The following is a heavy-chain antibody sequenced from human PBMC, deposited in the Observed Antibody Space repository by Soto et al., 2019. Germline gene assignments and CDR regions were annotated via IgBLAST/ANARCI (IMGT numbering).Heavy chain of an antibody. CDR3: ARDPWAADY. CDR1: GFTVRTKY. CDR2: IYSGGST. Sequence: PGGSLRLSCAASGFTVRTKYMSWVRQAPGKGVEWVSVIYSGGSTFYADSVRGRFTISRDNSKNTVNLQMNSLRAEDTAVYYCARDPWAADYWGQGTLVTVSS. V-gene: IGHV3-66*01. D-gene: IGHD3-16*01. J-gene: IGHJ4*02.